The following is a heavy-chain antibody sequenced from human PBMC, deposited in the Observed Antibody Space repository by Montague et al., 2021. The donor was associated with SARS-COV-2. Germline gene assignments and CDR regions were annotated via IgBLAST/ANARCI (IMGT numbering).Heavy chain of an antibody. V-gene: IGHV4-34*01. Sequence: SETLSLTCAVYGGPFSGYYWSWIRQPPEKGLEWIGEINQSGRTNNNPSLKSRVIISVDTSKNQFSLKLSSVTAADTAVYYCARRGCSVRGVTVSAELDYWGQGILVIVSS. J-gene: IGHJ4*02. CDR3: ARRGCSVRGVTVSAELDY. CDR1: GGPFSGYY. CDR2: INQSGRT. D-gene: IGHD3-10*01.